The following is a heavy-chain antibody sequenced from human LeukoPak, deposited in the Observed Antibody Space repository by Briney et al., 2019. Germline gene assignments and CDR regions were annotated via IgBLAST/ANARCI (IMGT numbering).Heavy chain of an antibody. CDR1: GFTFSSYS. CDR3: ASFSSSPGDY. J-gene: IGHJ4*02. Sequence: GGSLRLSCAASGFTFSSYSMNWVRQAPGKGLEWVSSISSSSSYIYYADSVKGRFIISRDNAKNSLYLQMNSLRAEDTAVYYCASFSSSPGDYWGQGTLVTVSS. V-gene: IGHV3-21*01. D-gene: IGHD6-6*01. CDR2: ISSSSSYI.